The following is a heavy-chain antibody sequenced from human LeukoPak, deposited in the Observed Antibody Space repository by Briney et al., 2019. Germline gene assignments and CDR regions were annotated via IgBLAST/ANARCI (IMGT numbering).Heavy chain of an antibody. CDR2: ISGSGGST. CDR3: AKVPTLLVGATGDY. V-gene: IGHV3-23*01. D-gene: IGHD1-26*01. Sequence: AGGSLRLSCAASGFTFSNYALSWVRQAPGKGLEWVSGISGSGGSTYYGDSVKGRFTISRDNSKNTLYLQMNSLRAEDTAVYYCAKVPTLLVGATGDYWGQGTLVTVSS. CDR1: GFTFSNYA. J-gene: IGHJ4*02.